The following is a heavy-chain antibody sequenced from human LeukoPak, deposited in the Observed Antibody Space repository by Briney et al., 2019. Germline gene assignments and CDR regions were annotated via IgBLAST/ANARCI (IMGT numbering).Heavy chain of an antibody. D-gene: IGHD6-25*01. CDR3: ARGGERLAGTRY. CDR1: GFTVTSNY. V-gene: IGHV3-66*01. CDR2: IYSGGST. Sequence: GGSLRLSCAASGFTVTSNYMSWVRQAPGKGLEWVSVIYSGGSTYYSDSVKGRFTISTDNSKNTLYLQMNSLRAEDTAVYYCARGGERLAGTRYWGQGTLVTVSS. J-gene: IGHJ4*02.